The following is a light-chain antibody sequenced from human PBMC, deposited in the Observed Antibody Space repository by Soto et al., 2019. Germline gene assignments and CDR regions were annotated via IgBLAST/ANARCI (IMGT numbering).Light chain of an antibody. CDR1: QSVSSSF. CDR2: GIS. V-gene: IGKV3-20*01. Sequence: VLTQSPGTLSLSPGERATLSCGASQSVSSSFLAWYQQRPGQSPRLLIHGISTRATGIPDRFSGSGSGTEFTLTINRLQPEDFALYFCQQYGSAPFTFGPGTKLEIK. J-gene: IGKJ3*01. CDR3: QQYGSAPFT.